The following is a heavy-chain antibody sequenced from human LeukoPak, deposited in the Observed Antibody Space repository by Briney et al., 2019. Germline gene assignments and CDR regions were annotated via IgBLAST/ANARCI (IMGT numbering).Heavy chain of an antibody. J-gene: IGHJ4*02. CDR3: ARTNYGDYEPAFDY. CDR2: IYYSGST. CDR1: GGSISSYY. Sequence: SETLSLTCTVSGGSISSYYWSWIRQPPGKGLEWIGYIYYSGSTNYNPSLKSRVTISVDTSKNQFSLKLSSVTAADTAVYYCARTNYGDYEPAFDYWGQGTLVTVSS. D-gene: IGHD4-17*01. V-gene: IGHV4-59*12.